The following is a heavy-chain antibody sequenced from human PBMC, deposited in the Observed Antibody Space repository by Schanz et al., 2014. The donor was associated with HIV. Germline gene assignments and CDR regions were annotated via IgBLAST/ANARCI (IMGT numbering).Heavy chain of an antibody. Sequence: HVQLVESGGGLVKPGGSLRLSCAASRFTFSDYHMNWIRQAPGKGLEWVSYISSSSSTIYYADSVKGRFTISRDNAKNSLYLQMNSLRDEDTAVYYCALSRPSGYGGSWYFDLWGRGTLVAVSS. V-gene: IGHV3-11*04. D-gene: IGHD2-15*01. CDR3: ALSRPSGYGGSWYFDL. J-gene: IGHJ2*01. CDR2: ISSSSSTI. CDR1: RFTFSDYH.